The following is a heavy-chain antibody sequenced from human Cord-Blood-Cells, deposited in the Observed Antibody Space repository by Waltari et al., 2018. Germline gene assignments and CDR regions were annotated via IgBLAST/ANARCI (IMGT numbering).Heavy chain of an antibody. D-gene: IGHD2-15*01. J-gene: IGHJ4*02. CDR2: IYYSGST. CDR3: ARQGSGGSCYDY. CDR1: GGSISSSSYY. Sequence: QLQLQESGPGLVKPSETLSLTCTVSGGSISSSSYYWAWIRRPPGKGLEWIGSIYYSGSTYYNPSLKSRVTISVDTSKTQFSLKLSSVTAADTAVYYCARQGSGGSCYDYWGQGTLVTVSS. V-gene: IGHV4-39*01.